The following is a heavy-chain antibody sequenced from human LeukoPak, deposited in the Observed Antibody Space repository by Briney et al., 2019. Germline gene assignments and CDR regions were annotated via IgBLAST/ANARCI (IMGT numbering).Heavy chain of an antibody. CDR1: GGSFSGYY. V-gene: IGHV4-34*01. Sequence: SETLSLTCAVYGGSFSGYYWSWIRQPPGKGLEWIGEINHSGSTNYNPSLKSRVTISVDTSKNQFSLKLSSVTAADTAVYYCARLSRIVVVPAAMRSVDYYYMDVWVKGTTVTVSS. J-gene: IGHJ6*03. CDR2: INHSGST. D-gene: IGHD2-2*01. CDR3: ARLSRIVVVPAAMRSVDYYYMDV.